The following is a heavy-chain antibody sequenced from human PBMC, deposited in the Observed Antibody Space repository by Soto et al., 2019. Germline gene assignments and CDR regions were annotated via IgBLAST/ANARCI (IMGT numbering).Heavy chain of an antibody. V-gene: IGHV4-30-4*01. CDR2: MYYSGST. J-gene: IGHJ5*02. Sequence: SETVSLTFTVSGGSISSGDYYRSWIRHPPGKGLEWIGYMYYSGSTYYNPSLKSRVTISVDTSKNQFSLKLSSVTAADTAVYYCASPKIAFYNWFDPWGKGTLVTVS. CDR3: ASPKIAFYNWFDP. D-gene: IGHD3-3*02. CDR1: GGSISSGDYY.